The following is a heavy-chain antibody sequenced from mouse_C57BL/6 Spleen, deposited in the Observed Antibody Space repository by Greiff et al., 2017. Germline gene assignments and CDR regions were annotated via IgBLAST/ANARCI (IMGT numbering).Heavy chain of an antibody. J-gene: IGHJ1*03. CDR2: IYPGSGST. CDR3: ARRGGVSLAGDLYFDV. D-gene: IGHD3-3*01. Sequence: QVQLQQPGAELVKPGASVKMSCKASGYTFTSYWITWVKQRPGQGLEWIGDIYPGSGSTNYNEKFKSKATLTVDTSSSTAYMQLSSLTSEDSAVYYCARRGGVSLAGDLYFDVWGTGTTVTVSS. CDR1: GYTFTSYW. V-gene: IGHV1-55*01.